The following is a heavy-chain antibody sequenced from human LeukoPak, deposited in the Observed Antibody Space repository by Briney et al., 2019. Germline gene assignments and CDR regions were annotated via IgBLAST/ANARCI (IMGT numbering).Heavy chain of an antibody. J-gene: IGHJ4*02. D-gene: IGHD6-19*01. V-gene: IGHV3-48*03. Sequence: GGSLRLSCAASGFTLSSYEMNWVRQAPGKGLEWVSYISSSGSTIYYADSVKGRFTISRANAKNSLYLQMNSLRAEDTAVYYCAREGRGDVSQWLVFDYGGQGTLVTVPS. CDR2: ISSSGSTI. CDR3: AREGRGDVSQWLVFDY. CDR1: GFTLSSYE.